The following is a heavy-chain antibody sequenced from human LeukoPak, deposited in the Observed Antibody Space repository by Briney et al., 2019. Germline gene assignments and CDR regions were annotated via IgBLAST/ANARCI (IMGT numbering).Heavy chain of an antibody. V-gene: IGHV3-15*01. D-gene: IGHD3-3*01. Sequence: PGGSLRLSCAVSGLTFSNAWMSRVRQAPGKELEWVGRILSKIGGETREYAASVKGRFIISRGDSRDTVYLQMNSLRTEDTAVYYCTCYSKEWLFGYWGQGTLVTVSS. CDR1: GLTFSNAW. CDR3: TCYSKEWLFGY. J-gene: IGHJ4*02. CDR2: ILSKIGGETR.